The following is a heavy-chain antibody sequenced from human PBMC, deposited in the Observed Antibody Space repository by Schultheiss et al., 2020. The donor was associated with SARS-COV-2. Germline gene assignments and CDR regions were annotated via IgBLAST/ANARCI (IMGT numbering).Heavy chain of an antibody. D-gene: IGHD3-22*01. CDR3: ARDRRVTMIAGTPFDP. V-gene: IGHV1-18*01. J-gene: IGHJ5*02. CDR2: IIPIFGTA. CDR1: GYTFTSYG. Sequence: ASVKVSCKASGYTFTSYGISWVRQAPEQGLEWMGGIIPIFGTANYAQKFQGRVTMTTDTSISTAYMELSRLRSDDTAVYYCARDRRVTMIAGTPFDPWGQGTLVTVSS.